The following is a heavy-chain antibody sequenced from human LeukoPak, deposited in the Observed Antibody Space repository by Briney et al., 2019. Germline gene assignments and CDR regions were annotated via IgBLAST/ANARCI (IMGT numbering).Heavy chain of an antibody. CDR2: ISTSGSPI. V-gene: IGHV3-48*03. CDR1: GFTFSSYE. D-gene: IGHD3-22*01. Sequence: GGSLRLSCAASGFTFSSYEMNWVRQAPGKGLEWVSYISTSGSPIDYGNSVKGRFTISRDNAKNSLYLQMNSLRAEDTALYYCARRGFYDTSGYPFDYWGQGTLVTVSS. J-gene: IGHJ4*02. CDR3: ARRGFYDTSGYPFDY.